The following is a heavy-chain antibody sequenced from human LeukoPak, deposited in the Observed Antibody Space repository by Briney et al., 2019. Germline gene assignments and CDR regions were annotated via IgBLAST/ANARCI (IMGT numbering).Heavy chain of an antibody. J-gene: IGHJ6*04. Sequence: SVKVSCRASGGTFSSYAISWVRQAPGQGLEWMGGIIPIFGTANYAQKFQGRVTITADRSTSTAYMELSSLRSGDTAIYYCARDTTTRPYYGMDVWGKGTTVTVSS. D-gene: IGHD1-14*01. CDR3: ARDTTTRPYYGMDV. V-gene: IGHV1-69*06. CDR1: GGTFSSYA. CDR2: IIPIFGTA.